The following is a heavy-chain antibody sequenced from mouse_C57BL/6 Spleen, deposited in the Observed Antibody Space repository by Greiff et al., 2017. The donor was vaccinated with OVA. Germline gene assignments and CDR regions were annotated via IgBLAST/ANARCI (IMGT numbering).Heavy chain of an antibody. J-gene: IGHJ2*01. V-gene: IGHV1-69*01. Sequence: VQLQQPGAELVMPGASVKLSCKASGYTFTSYWMHWVKQRPGQGLEWIGEIDPSDSYTNYNQKFKGKSTLTVDKSSSTAYMQLSSLTSEDSAVYYCSSYSNYCDWGQGATLTVSS. D-gene: IGHD2-5*01. CDR3: SSYSNYCD. CDR2: IDPSDSYT. CDR1: GYTFTSYW.